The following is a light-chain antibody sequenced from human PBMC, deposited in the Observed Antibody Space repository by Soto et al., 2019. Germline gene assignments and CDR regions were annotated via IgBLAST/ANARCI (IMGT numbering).Light chain of an antibody. CDR2: EAS. V-gene: IGKV1-16*02. CDR3: QQYHSYPPT. Sequence: DIQMTQSPSSLSASVGDRVTITCRASQDISNFLAGFQQKPGKAPKYLIYEASNLQSGVPPKFRGSASGTDFHLTISSQQPEDFATYFCQQYHSYPPTLGPGTKVEIK. CDR1: QDISNF. J-gene: IGKJ1*01.